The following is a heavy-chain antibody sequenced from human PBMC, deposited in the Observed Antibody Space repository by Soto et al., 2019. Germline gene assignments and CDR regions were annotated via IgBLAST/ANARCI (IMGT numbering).Heavy chain of an antibody. Sequence: GASVKVSCKASGYTFTGYYMHCVRQAPGQGLEWMGWINPNSGGTNYAQKFQGWVTMTRDTSISTAYMELSRLRSDDTAVYYCARDHGEAYYDFWSGYYPDYGMDVWGQGTTVTVSS. J-gene: IGHJ6*02. CDR2: INPNSGGT. CDR3: ARDHGEAYYDFWSGYYPDYGMDV. D-gene: IGHD3-3*01. CDR1: GYTFTGYY. V-gene: IGHV1-2*04.